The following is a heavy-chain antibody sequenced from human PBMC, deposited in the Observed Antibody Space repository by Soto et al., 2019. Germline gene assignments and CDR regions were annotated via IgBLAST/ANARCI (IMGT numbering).Heavy chain of an antibody. Sequence: PSPRLALTCAFSGGSFSGYYWSWIRQPPGKGLEWIGEINHIGSTNYNPSLKSRVTISVDTSKNQFSLKLSSVTAADTAVYYCARGLVAVAPIDYWGQGTLVTVSS. CDR3: ARGLVAVAPIDY. J-gene: IGHJ4*02. CDR1: GGSFSGYY. D-gene: IGHD6-19*01. V-gene: IGHV4-34*01. CDR2: INHIGST.